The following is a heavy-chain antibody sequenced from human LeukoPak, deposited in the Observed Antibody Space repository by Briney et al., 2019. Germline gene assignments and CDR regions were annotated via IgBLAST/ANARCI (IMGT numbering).Heavy chain of an antibody. CDR3: ARGMAAAYDYNWFDP. CDR2: ISDSGST. V-gene: IGHV4-4*07. D-gene: IGHD5-12*01. J-gene: IGHJ5*02. Sequence: SETLSLTCTVSGGSINTYVWSWIRQAAGKGLEWIGRISDSGSTRYNPSLKSRVTMSVDTSKNQFSLKLDSVTAADTAVYFCARGMAAAYDYNWFDPWGPGTLVTVSS. CDR1: GGSINTYV.